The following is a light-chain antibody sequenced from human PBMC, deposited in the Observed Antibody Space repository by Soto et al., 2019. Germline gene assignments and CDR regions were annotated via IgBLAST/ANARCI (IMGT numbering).Light chain of an antibody. J-gene: IGKJ3*01. V-gene: IGKV3-20*01. Sequence: EVGLTQSPGTLSLSPGERATLSCRASQSVGSTYLAWYQQKPGQAPRLLIYGASSRATGIPDRFSDSGSGTDFTLTISRLEPEDFAVYYCQQYGRSPKTFGPGTKVDFK. CDR2: GAS. CDR3: QQYGRSPKT. CDR1: QSVGSTY.